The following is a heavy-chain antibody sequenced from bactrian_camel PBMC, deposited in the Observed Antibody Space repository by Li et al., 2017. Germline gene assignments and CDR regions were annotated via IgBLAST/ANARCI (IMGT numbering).Heavy chain of an antibody. CDR1: GFTFDDSD. CDR3: AADLTHSDYDDQFNPCTDC. J-gene: IGHJ4*01. Sequence: HVQLVESGGGSVQAGETLRLSCTASGFTFDDSDMGWYRQAPGNECELVSTISHDGRSYYADSVKGRFTISLDKAKNTPYLQMNSLKPEDTADYYCAADLTHSDYDDQFNPCTDCWGQGTQVTVS. V-gene: IGHV3S55*01. CDR2: ISHDGRS. D-gene: IGHD4*01.